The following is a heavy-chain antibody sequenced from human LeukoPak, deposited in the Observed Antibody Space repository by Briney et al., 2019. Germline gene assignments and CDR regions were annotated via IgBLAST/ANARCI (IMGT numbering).Heavy chain of an antibody. CDR2: ISHSGSS. CDR1: GYSISSGYY. Sequence: PSETLSLTCAVSGYSISSGYYWGWIRQPPGKGLEWIGSISHSGSSYYNPSLKSRVSVSVDTSKNQFSLKLSSVTAADTAVYYCARAYKSRGDIVVVPAATENWFDPWGQGTLVTVSS. CDR3: ARAYKSRGDIVVVPAATENWFDP. D-gene: IGHD2-2*01. V-gene: IGHV4-38-2*01. J-gene: IGHJ5*02.